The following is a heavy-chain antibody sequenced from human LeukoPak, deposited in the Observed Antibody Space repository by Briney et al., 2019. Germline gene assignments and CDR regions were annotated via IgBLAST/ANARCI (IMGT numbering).Heavy chain of an antibody. CDR3: ARGSEFDY. Sequence: GGSLRLSCAASGFIFSDFWMTWVRQAPGKGLEWVANIKQDGSEKYYVDSVKGRFTISRDNAKNSLYLQMNSLRAEDTAVYYCARGSEFDYWGQGTLVTVSS. J-gene: IGHJ4*02. CDR2: IKQDGSEK. V-gene: IGHV3-7*01. CDR1: GFIFSDFW.